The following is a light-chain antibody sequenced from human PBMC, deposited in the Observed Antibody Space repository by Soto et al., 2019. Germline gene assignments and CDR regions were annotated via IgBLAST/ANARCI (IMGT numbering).Light chain of an antibody. CDR3: YSYAGRYTFV. CDR2: DVS. J-gene: IGLJ1*01. Sequence: QSALTQPRSVSGSPGQSVTISCTGTSSDVGGYNYVSWYQQHPGKAPKLMIYDVSKRPSGVPDRFSGSKSGNTASLTISGLQAEDEADYYCYSYAGRYTFVFATGTKLTVL. CDR1: SSDVGGYNY. V-gene: IGLV2-11*01.